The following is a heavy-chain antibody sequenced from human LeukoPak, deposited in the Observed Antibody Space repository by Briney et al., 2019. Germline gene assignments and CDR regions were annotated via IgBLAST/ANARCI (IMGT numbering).Heavy chain of an antibody. D-gene: IGHD3/OR15-3a*01. CDR3: ARDLRGTGYNFDY. J-gene: IGHJ4*02. CDR2: IYSGGST. Sequence: GGSLRLFCAASGITVSSRYMSWVRQAPGKGLEWVSVIYSGGSTHYADSVQGRFTISRDNSKNTLYLQMQSLRAEDTAVYYCARDLRGTGYNFDYWGQGTLVTVSS. V-gene: IGHV3-66*01. CDR1: GITVSSRY.